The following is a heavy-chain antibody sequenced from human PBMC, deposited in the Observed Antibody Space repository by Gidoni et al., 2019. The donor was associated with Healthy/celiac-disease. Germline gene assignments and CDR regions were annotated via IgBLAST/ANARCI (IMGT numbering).Heavy chain of an antibody. D-gene: IGHD1-26*01. CDR3: ARDGGIVGATSTGYFDY. V-gene: IGHV3-30-3*01. Sequence: QVQLVESGGGVVQPGRSLRLSCAASGFTFSSYAMHWVRQAPGKGLEWVAVISYDGSNKYYADSVKGRFTISRDNSKNTLYLQMNSLRAEDTAVYYCARDGGIVGATSTGYFDYWGQGTLVTVSS. J-gene: IGHJ4*02. CDR1: GFTFSSYA. CDR2: ISYDGSNK.